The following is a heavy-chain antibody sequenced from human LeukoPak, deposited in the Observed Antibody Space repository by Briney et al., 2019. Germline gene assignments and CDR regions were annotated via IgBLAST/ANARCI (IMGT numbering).Heavy chain of an antibody. D-gene: IGHD1-26*01. CDR3: ARAPIVIEVTSWFDP. CDR2: IIPIFGTA. Sequence: ASVKVSCKASGGTFSSYAISWVRQAPGQGLEWMGGIIPIFGTANYAQKFQGRVTITTDEPTSTAYMELSSLRSEDTAVYYCARAPIVIEVTSWFDPWGQGTLVTVSS. J-gene: IGHJ5*02. CDR1: GGTFSSYA. V-gene: IGHV1-69*05.